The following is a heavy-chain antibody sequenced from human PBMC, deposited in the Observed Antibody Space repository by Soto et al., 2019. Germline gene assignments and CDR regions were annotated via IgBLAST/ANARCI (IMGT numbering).Heavy chain of an antibody. CDR1: GDSIRSGNHY. V-gene: IGHV4-30-4*01. J-gene: IGHJ5*02. CDR3: ASRVSLVRAVWGFDP. CDR2: IYYSGST. Sequence: PSETLSLTCTVSGDSIRSGNHYWSWIRQPPGKGLEWIGYIYYSGSTYYSPSLKSRVTISVDTSKNQFSLKLSSVTAADTAVYYCASRVSLVRAVWGFDPWGQGTLVTVSS. D-gene: IGHD3-10*01.